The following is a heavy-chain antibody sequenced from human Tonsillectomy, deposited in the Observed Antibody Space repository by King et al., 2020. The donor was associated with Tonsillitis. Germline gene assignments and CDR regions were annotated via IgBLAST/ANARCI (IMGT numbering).Heavy chain of an antibody. CDR2: IYTSGST. Sequence: VQLQESGPGLVRPSQTLSLTCTVSGASISGYSSYWSWIRQPAGKGLEWIGRIYTSGSTNYNPSLKSRVTLSIDTSKNQFSLKLSSVTAADTAVYYCARDSDTAMVTDWYFDLWGRGTLVTVSS. J-gene: IGHJ2*01. D-gene: IGHD5-18*01. CDR3: ARDSDTAMVTDWYFDL. CDR1: GASISGYSSY. V-gene: IGHV4-61*02.